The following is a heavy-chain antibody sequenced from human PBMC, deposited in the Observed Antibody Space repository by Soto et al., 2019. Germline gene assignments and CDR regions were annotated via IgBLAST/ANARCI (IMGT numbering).Heavy chain of an antibody. CDR3: ARELRIDYSGVGAFDI. Sequence: ASVKVSCKTSGYSFTGYYIHWVRQAPGQGLEWMGWINPKSGGTNYAQKFQGRVTMTRDTSISTVYMELSSLRSDDTAIYYCARELRIDYSGVGAFDIWGQGTMVT. D-gene: IGHD3-10*01. J-gene: IGHJ3*02. CDR2: INPKSGGT. V-gene: IGHV1-2*02. CDR1: GYSFTGYY.